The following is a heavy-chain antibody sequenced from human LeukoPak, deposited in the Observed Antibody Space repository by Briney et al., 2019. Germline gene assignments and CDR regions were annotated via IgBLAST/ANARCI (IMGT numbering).Heavy chain of an antibody. V-gene: IGHV1-8*03. D-gene: IGHD3-22*01. CDR3: ARGPYGGYSIDY. Sequence: ASVKVSCMASGYTFTGYYMHWVRQAPGQGLEWMGWINPNSGNTGYAQKFQGRVTITRNTSISTAYMELSSLRSEDTAVYYCARGPYGGYSIDYWGQGTLVTVSS. CDR2: INPNSGNT. CDR1: GYTFTGYY. J-gene: IGHJ4*02.